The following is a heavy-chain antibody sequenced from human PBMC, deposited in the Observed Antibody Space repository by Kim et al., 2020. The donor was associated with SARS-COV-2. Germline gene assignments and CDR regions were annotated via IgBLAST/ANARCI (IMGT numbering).Heavy chain of an antibody. V-gene: IGHV4-39*07. CDR3: AREDGSSWGYNWFDP. Sequence: PSLKSRFTISVDTSKNQFSLKLGSVTAADTAVYYCAREDGSSWGYNWFDPWGQGTLVTVSS. J-gene: IGHJ5*02. D-gene: IGHD6-13*01.